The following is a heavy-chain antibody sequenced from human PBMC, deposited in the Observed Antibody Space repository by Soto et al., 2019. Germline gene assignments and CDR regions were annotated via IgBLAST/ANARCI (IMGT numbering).Heavy chain of an antibody. CDR1: CGSISCYY. D-gene: IGHD3-10*01. CDR3: ARLYYGAGSYWGLYYYGMDV. J-gene: IGHJ6*02. V-gene: IGHV4-59*01. CDR2: NYSSGGT. Sequence: ETLVLTCTVFCGSISCYYWSHIRQTPGKVLEWIGYNYSSGGTNYSPSLKTRVTISVDTSKNQFSRKLSTVTAADTAVYYCARLYYGAGSYWGLYYYGMDVWCQGTTVT.